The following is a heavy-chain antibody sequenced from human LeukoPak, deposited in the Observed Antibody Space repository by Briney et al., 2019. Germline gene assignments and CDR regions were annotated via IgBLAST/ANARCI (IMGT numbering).Heavy chain of an antibody. V-gene: IGHV3-9*01. Sequence: GGSLRLSCAASGFRFDDYAMHWVRQAPGKGLEWVSGISWNSGTLAYADSVKGRFTISRDNAKNSLYLQMNSLRAEDTAVYYCAELGITMIGGVWGKGTTVTISS. CDR3: AELGITMIGGV. CDR2: ISWNSGTL. D-gene: IGHD3-10*02. J-gene: IGHJ6*04. CDR1: GFRFDDYA.